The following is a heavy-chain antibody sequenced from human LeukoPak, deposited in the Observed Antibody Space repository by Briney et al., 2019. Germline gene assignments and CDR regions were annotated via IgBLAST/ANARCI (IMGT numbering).Heavy chain of an antibody. CDR3: ARGGSGYLRDY. CDR2: TNGSRT. Sequence: PGGSLRLSCAASGFTFSSYWMHWVRQAPGKGLVWVSRTNGSRTDYAESVKGRFTISRYNANNTLYLQMNSLRPEDTAVYYCARGGSGYLRDYWGQGTLVTVSS. V-gene: IGHV3-74*01. J-gene: IGHJ4*02. CDR1: GFTFSSYW. D-gene: IGHD3-22*01.